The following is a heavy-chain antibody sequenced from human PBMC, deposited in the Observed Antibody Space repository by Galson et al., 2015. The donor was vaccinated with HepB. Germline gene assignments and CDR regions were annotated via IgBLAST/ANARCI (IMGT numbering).Heavy chain of an antibody. V-gene: IGHV5-10-1*01. CDR2: IDPSDSYT. CDR3: ARHSRRGAYGSGNYFKLGIDF. D-gene: IGHD3-10*01. J-gene: IGHJ4*02. CDR1: GYSFTNYW. Sequence: QSGAEVKKPGESLRISCKGSGYSFTNYWITWVRQMPGKGLEWMGRIDPSDSYTNYSPSFQGHVTISADKSISTAYLQWSSLKASDTAMYFCARHSRRGAYGSGNYFKLGIDFWGQGTLVTVSS.